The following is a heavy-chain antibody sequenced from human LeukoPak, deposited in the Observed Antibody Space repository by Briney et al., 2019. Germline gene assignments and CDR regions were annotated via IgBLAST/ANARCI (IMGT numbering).Heavy chain of an antibody. J-gene: IGHJ4*02. V-gene: IGHV3-74*01. CDR2: ISSDGSST. CDR1: GLTFSNYW. Sequence: GGSLRLSCAVSGLTFSNYWMHWVRQAPGKGLIWVSRISSDGSSTNYADSVKGPFTISRDNAKNTVSLQMKSLRADDTAVYYCASRSQGVENWGQGTLVTVS. CDR3: ASRSQGVEN. D-gene: IGHD3-10*01.